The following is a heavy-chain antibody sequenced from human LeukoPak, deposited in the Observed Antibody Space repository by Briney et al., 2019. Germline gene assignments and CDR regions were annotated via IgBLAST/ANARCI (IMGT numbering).Heavy chain of an antibody. J-gene: IGHJ4*02. CDR2: ISGSGGST. Sequence: GGSLRLSCAASGFTFSSYAMSWVRQAPGKGLEWVSAISGSGGSTYYADSVKGRFTISRDNSKNTLYLQMNSLRAEDTAVYYCAKDLGDYGDYGYDYWGQGTLVTVSS. D-gene: IGHD4-17*01. CDR3: AKDLGDYGDYGYDY. V-gene: IGHV3-23*01. CDR1: GFTFSSYA.